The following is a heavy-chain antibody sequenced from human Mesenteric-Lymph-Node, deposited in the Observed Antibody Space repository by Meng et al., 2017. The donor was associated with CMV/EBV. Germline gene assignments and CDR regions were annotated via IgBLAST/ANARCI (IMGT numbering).Heavy chain of an antibody. CDR3: ACLWEGGY. D-gene: IGHD3-16*01. CDR1: GFTFSRHW. CDR2: IRQDGNEK. V-gene: IGHV3-7*01. Sequence: GESLKISCAASGFTFSRHWMTWVRQAPGKGLEWVANIRQDGNEKNSVDSVKGRFTISRDNAERSLYLQMNSLRVEDTSIYYCACLWEGGYWGQGTLVTVSS. J-gene: IGHJ4*02.